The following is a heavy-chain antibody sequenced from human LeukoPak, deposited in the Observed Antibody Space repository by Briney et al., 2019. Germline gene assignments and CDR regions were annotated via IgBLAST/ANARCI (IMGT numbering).Heavy chain of an antibody. V-gene: IGHV1-2*02. CDR3: ASGDDILTGYYSYYFDY. CDR2: INPNSGGT. Sequence: ASVKVSCKASGYTFTGYYMHWVRQAPGQGLEWMGWINPNSGGTNYAQKFQGRVTMTRDASISTACMELSRLRSDDTAVYYCASGDDILTGYYSYYFDYWGQGTLVTVSS. CDR1: GYTFTGYY. D-gene: IGHD3-9*01. J-gene: IGHJ4*02.